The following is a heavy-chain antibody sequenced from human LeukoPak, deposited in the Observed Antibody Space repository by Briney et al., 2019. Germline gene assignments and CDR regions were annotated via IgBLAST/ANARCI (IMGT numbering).Heavy chain of an antibody. CDR1: GLTFDDHG. V-gene: IGHV3-23*01. CDR2: ISVSGIT. J-gene: IGHJ5*02. CDR3: AKGFSVRGRFDP. Sequence: GGSLRLSCAASGLTFDDHGMSWVRQPPGMGLEWVSGISVSGITVYADSVKGRLTISRDNSKNTLYLQMNNLRAEDTALYYCAKGFSVRGRFDPWGQGTQVTVSS. D-gene: IGHD2-15*01.